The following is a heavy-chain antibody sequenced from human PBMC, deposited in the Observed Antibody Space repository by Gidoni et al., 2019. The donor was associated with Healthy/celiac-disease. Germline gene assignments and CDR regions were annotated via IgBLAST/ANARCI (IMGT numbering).Heavy chain of an antibody. J-gene: IGHJ5*02. CDR1: GGPISSSSDY. Sequence: QLPLHESCPGLVVPSETPFPTCTVPGGPISSSSDYWGWIRQPPGKGLEWIGSLYYSGRTYYNPSIKSRVTISVDTSKNQFSLKLSAVTAADTAVYYCARRGFRWYWSWGQGTLVTVSS. D-gene: IGHD2-8*02. CDR3: ARRGFRWYWS. V-gene: IGHV4-39*01. CDR2: LYYSGRT.